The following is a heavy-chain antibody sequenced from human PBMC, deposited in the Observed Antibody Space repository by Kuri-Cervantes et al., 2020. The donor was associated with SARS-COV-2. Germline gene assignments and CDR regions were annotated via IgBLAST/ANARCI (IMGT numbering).Heavy chain of an antibody. CDR1: GGSFSGYY. CDR3: AREAAMATGDYYYYMDV. D-gene: IGHD5-18*01. Sequence: GSLRLSCAVYGGSFSGYYWSWIRQPPGKGLEWIGEINHSGSTNYNPSLKSRVTISVDTSKNQFSLKLSSVTAAATAVYYCAREAAMATGDYYYYMDVWGKGTTVTVSS. CDR2: INHSGST. V-gene: IGHV4-34*01. J-gene: IGHJ6*03.